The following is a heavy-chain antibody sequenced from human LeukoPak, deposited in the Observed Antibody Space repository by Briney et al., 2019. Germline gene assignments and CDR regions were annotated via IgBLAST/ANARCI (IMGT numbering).Heavy chain of an antibody. CDR1: GFTFSSYE. CDR2: ISSSGSTI. J-gene: IGHJ3*02. D-gene: IGHD3-10*01. Sequence: GGSLRLSCAASGFTFSSYEMNWVRQAPGKGLEWVSYISSSGSTIYYADSVKGRFTISRDNAKNSLYLQMNSLRAEDTAVYYCARGVGSRFGELKRFDIWGQGTMVTVSS. V-gene: IGHV3-48*03. CDR3: ARGVGSRFGELKRFDI.